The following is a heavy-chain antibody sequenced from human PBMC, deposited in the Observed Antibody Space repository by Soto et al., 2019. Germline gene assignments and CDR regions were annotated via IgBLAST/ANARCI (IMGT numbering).Heavy chain of an antibody. CDR1: GYTFSNYG. Sequence: ASVKGACKASGYTFSNYGISWVRQAPGQGLEWMGWFSSYNGDARYAQNLQGRVTMTTDTSTSTAYMELWSLRSDDTAVYYCAREDSGGLDYWGQGTLGNGSS. CDR3: AREDSGGLDY. V-gene: IGHV1-18*01. J-gene: IGHJ4*02. D-gene: IGHD1-26*01. CDR2: FSSYNGDA.